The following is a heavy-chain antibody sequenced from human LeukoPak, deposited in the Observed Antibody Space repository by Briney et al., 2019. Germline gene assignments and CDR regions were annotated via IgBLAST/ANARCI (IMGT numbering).Heavy chain of an antibody. J-gene: IGHJ6*03. CDR1: GYTFTGYY. Sequence: ASVKVSCKASGYTFTGYYMHWVRQAPGQGLEWMGWINPNSGGTNYAQKFQGRVTMTRDTSISTAYMELSRLRSDDMAVYYCASGSGYYYVFNYYYYMDVWGKGTTVTISS. D-gene: IGHD3-22*01. CDR3: ASGSGYYYVFNYYYYMDV. CDR2: INPNSGGT. V-gene: IGHV1-2*02.